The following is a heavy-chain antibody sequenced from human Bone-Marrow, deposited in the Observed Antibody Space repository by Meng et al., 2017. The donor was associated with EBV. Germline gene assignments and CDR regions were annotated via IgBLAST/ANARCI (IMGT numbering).Heavy chain of an antibody. CDR3: ARFLDYDSSGYYYGSFDY. V-gene: IGHV1-18*01. Sequence: GQLVRAGAEVKKPGASVKVSCKGSGYTFTSYGISWVRQAPGQGLEWMGWISAYNGNTNYAQKLQGRVTMTTDTSTSTAYMELRSLRSDDTAVYYCARFLDYDSSGYYYGSFDYWGQGTLVTVSS. J-gene: IGHJ4*02. D-gene: IGHD3-22*01. CDR2: ISAYNGNT. CDR1: GYTFTSYG.